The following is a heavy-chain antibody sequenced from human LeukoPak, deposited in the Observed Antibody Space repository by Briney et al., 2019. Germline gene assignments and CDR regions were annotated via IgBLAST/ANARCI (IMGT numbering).Heavy chain of an antibody. CDR3: SRGGPNHAFDF. D-gene: IGHD4/OR15-4a*01. CDR1: GFTFRSYW. J-gene: IGHJ3*01. CDR2: IDNDGRDT. Sequence: GGSLRLSCAASGFTFRSYWIHWVRQAPGKGLMWVSRIDNDGRDTIYADSVKGRFTISRDNAKNTLYLEMSNLRAEDTAVYFCSRGGPNHAFDFWGQGTMVTVSS. V-gene: IGHV3-74*01.